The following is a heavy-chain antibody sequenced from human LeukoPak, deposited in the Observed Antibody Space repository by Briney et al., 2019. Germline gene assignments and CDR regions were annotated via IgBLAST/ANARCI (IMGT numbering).Heavy chain of an antibody. CDR2: ISGSGSST. CDR3: AKDSYFDSSVGSFDY. J-gene: IGHJ4*02. D-gene: IGHD3-22*01. CDR1: GFTFSSYA. V-gene: IGHV3-23*01. Sequence: PGGSLRLSXAASGFTFSSYAMSWVRQAPGKGLEWVSGISGSGSSTYYADSVKGRFTISRDNSKNTLYLQLNSLRAEDTAVYYCAKDSYFDSSVGSFDYWGQGALVTVSS.